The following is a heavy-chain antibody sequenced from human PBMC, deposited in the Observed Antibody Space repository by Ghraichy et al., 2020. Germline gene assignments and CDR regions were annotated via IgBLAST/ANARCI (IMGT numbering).Heavy chain of an antibody. CDR3: STIPGRGYSYGNI. CDR2: IQSKTDGGTA. J-gene: IGHJ2*01. D-gene: IGHD5-12*01. CDR1: GFTFSNAW. V-gene: IGHV3-15*01. Sequence: GESLRLSCAASGFTFSNAWMTWVRQAPGKGLEWLGRIQSKTDGGTADYAAAVEGRFTISRDDSKTTLYLQLNTVKIDDTAVYYCSTIPGRGYSYGNIWGRGTLVTVSS.